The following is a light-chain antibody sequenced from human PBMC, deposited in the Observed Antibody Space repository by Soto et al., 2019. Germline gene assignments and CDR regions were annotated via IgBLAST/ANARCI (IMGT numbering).Light chain of an antibody. Sequence: DLQMTQSPSSLSASVGERVTITCRASQSISSYLNWFQQKPGKAPTLLIFAASRLRSGVPSRFRGSGSGTVFTLTISSLQPEDFATYYCQQTYSALTWTFGQGTKVDIK. V-gene: IGKV1-39*01. CDR1: QSISSY. CDR3: QQTYSALTWT. J-gene: IGKJ1*01. CDR2: AAS.